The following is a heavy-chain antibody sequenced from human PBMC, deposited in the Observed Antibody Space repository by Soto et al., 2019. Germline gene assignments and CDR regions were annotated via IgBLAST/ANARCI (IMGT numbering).Heavy chain of an antibody. D-gene: IGHD3-9*01. V-gene: IGHV2-5*02. J-gene: IGHJ4*02. CDR2: IYWDDDK. CDR1: GFSLSTSGVG. CDR3: AHSRKSYYDILTGYNY. Sequence: QITLKESGPTLVKPTQTLTLTCTFSGFSLSTSGVGVAWIRQPPGKALEWLALIYWDDDKRYSPSLKSRLTITKDTSKNLVVLTMTNMDPGDTATYYCAHSRKSYYDILTGYNYWGQGTLVTVSS.